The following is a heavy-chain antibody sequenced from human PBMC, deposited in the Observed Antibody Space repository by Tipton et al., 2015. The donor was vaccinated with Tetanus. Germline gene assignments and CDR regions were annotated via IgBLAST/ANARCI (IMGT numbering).Heavy chain of an antibody. V-gene: IGHV4-61*08. CDR3: ARANYDFPKKGPFDS. J-gene: IGHJ4*02. D-gene: IGHD3-3*01. Sequence: GLVKPSQTLSLTCTVSGGSISSGDYSWNWIRQPPGKGLEWLAYVSYSGRTNSNYSLKSRITISQDTSNNQFSLKLTSVTAADTAVYYCARANYDFPKKGPFDSWGQGTLVIVSS. CDR1: GGSISSGDYS. CDR2: VSYSGRT.